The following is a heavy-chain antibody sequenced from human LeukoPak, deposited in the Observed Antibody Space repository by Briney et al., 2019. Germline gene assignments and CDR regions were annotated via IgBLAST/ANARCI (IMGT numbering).Heavy chain of an antibody. D-gene: IGHD3-22*01. V-gene: IGHV4-59*12. CDR2: IYYSGGT. J-gene: IGHJ3*02. CDR3: ARDLYYYDSSGYSSDAFDI. CDR1: GGSISSYY. Sequence: SETLSLTCTVSGGSISSYYWSWIRQPPGKGLEWIGYIYYSGGTNYNPSLKSRVTISVKTSKNQFSLKLSSVTAADTAVYYCARDLYYYDSSGYSSDAFDIWGQGTMVTVSS.